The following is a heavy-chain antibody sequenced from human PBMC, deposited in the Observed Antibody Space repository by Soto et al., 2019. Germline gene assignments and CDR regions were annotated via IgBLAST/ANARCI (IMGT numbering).Heavy chain of an antibody. CDR1: GYIFSRYC. J-gene: IGHJ4*02. CDR2: IYPSDSNT. D-gene: IGHD5-12*01. CDR3: ARTFSTRGYVAY. V-gene: IGHV5-51*01. Sequence: LTISFQCSGYIFSRYCICCCRQMPGKGLEWMGIIYPSDSNTIYSPSFQGQVTISADTSISTAYLQWSSLKASDTAMYYCARTFSTRGYVAYWGQGTLVTVS.